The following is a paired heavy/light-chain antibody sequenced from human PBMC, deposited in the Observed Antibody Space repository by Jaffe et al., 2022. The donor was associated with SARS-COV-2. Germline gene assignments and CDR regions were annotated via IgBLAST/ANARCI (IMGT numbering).Light chain of an antibody. V-gene: IGKV4-1*01. Sequence: DIVMTQSPDSLAVSLGERATINCKSSQSVLYRSSNKDYLTWYQQKPGQPPKLLIYWASTRESGVPDRFSGSGSGTDFTLTISNLQAEDVAVYYCQQYYAIPFTFGPGTKVDI. CDR2: WAS. J-gene: IGKJ3*01. CDR1: QSVLYRSSNKDY. CDR3: QQYYAIPFT.
Heavy chain of an antibody. CDR1: GFSFTDAW. V-gene: IGHV3-15*01. CDR3: TTDIGNGWYVHQPDY. J-gene: IGHJ4*02. Sequence: DVQLVESGGGLVKPGGSLRLSCAVSGFSFTDAWMGWVRQAPGKGLEWVGRIRGKSHGATAEYAAPVKGRFTISRDDSKNTVYLQMNSLKIEDTAVYYCTTDIGNGWYVHQPDYWGQGTLVTVSS. D-gene: IGHD6-19*01. CDR2: IRGKSHGATA.